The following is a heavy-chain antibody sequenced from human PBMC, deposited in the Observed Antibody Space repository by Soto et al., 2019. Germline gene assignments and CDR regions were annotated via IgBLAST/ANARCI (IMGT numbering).Heavy chain of an antibody. CDR1: GYTFTSYA. V-gene: IGHV1-3*01. D-gene: IGHD6-19*01. Sequence: KVPCPASGYTFTSYAMHWERQPHAQRLEWMGWINASNGNTKYSQKFQGRVTITRDTSASTAYMELRSLRSEATAVYYCARAILQQWLSGDFDIWGQGTMVTVSS. J-gene: IGHJ3*02. CDR3: ARAILQQWLSGDFDI. CDR2: INASNGNT.